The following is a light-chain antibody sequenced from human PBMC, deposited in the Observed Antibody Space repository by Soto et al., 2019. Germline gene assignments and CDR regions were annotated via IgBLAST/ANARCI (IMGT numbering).Light chain of an antibody. V-gene: IGKV1-5*03. J-gene: IGKJ4*01. CDR2: KAS. CDR1: QSIGSE. Sequence: DIQMTQSPSTLSASVGDRVTITCRASQSIGSELAWYQQKPGKAPKLLIYKASNLDSGVPSRFSGSGSGTEFTLTVSSLQPDDFATYYCLQYDNYPRTFGGGTKAEIK. CDR3: LQYDNYPRT.